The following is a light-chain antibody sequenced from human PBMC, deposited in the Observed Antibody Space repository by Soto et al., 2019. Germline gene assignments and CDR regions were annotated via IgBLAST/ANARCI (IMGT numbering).Light chain of an antibody. CDR2: GAS. J-gene: IGKJ5*01. Sequence: VLTQSPGTLSLSPGERATLSCRAIQSVNNNYLAWYQQKPGQSPRLLIYGASTRATGIPARFSGSGSGTDFTLTISRLEPEDFAVYYCQQYGSSPPITFGQGTRLEIK. CDR3: QQYGSSPPIT. V-gene: IGKV3-20*01. CDR1: QSVNNNY.